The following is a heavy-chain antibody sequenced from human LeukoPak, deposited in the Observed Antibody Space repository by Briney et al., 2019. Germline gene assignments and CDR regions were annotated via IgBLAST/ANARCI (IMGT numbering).Heavy chain of an antibody. D-gene: IGHD1-26*01. CDR2: IIPILGIS. V-gene: IGHV1-69*04. Sequence: SVKVSCKASGGTFSSYAISGVRQAPGQGLEWMGKIIPILGISNYAQKFQGRVTITADKSKSTAYMELTSLRSEDTAVYYCARAGPRELNFDPWGQGTLVTVSS. CDR1: GGTFSSYA. J-gene: IGHJ5*02. CDR3: ARAGPRELNFDP.